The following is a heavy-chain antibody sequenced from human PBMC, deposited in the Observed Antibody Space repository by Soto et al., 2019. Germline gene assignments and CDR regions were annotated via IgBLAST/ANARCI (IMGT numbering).Heavy chain of an antibody. CDR1: GGSISSSNW. Sequence: PSETLSLTCAVSGGSISSSNWWSWVRQPPGKGLEWIGEIYHSGSTNYNPSPKSRVTISVDKSKNQFSLKLSSVTAADTAVYYCARTTDFWSGEQQRAMDVWGQGTTVTVSS. J-gene: IGHJ6*02. CDR2: IYHSGST. D-gene: IGHD3-3*01. V-gene: IGHV4-4*02. CDR3: ARTTDFWSGEQQRAMDV.